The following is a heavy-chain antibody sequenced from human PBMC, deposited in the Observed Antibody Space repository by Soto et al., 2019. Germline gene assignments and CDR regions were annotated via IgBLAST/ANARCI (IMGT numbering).Heavy chain of an antibody. CDR1: GGSINSYW. CDR2: VYSSGTT. CDR3: ARDNRSYAYGEGY. V-gene: IGHV4-4*07. D-gene: IGHD3-10*01. Sequence: SETLSLTGSVSGGSINSYWWSGTRQPAGKGLEWIGRVYSSGTTDYNPSLNSRATLSVETSRNQFSLKLSSVTAADTAVYYCARDNRSYAYGEGYSGLGIQVTSPQ. J-gene: IGHJ4*02.